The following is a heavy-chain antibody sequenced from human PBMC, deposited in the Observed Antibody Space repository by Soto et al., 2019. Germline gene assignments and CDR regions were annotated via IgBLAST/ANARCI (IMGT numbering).Heavy chain of an antibody. CDR3: VALAR. CDR2: MKPNSGDT. Sequence: QVQLVQSGAEVSEPGASVKVSCKASGYTFTSFDINWVRQASGQGLEWMGWMKPNSGDTGYGQKFQGRVALPRDTSTSTAYMELSGLKSEDTAVYYCVALARWGQGTLVTVSS. D-gene: IGHD6-6*01. J-gene: IGHJ4*02. V-gene: IGHV1-8*01. CDR1: GYTFTSFD.